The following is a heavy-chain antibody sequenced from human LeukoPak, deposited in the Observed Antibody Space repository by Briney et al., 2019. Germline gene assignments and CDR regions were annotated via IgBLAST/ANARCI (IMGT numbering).Heavy chain of an antibody. CDR2: IYHIGST. Sequence: SETLSLTCTVSGYSISSGYYWGWIRQPPGKGLEWIGSIYHIGSTYYNPSLKSRVTISVDTSKNQFSLKLTSVTAADTAVYYCARGVNSGYLDYCGQGTLVTVSS. J-gene: IGHJ4*02. D-gene: IGHD1-26*01. V-gene: IGHV4-38-2*02. CDR3: ARGVNSGYLDY. CDR1: GYSISSGYY.